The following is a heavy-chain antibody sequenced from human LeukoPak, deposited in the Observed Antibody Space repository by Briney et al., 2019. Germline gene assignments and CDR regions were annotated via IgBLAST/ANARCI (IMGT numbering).Heavy chain of an antibody. Sequence: GGSLRLSCAASGFTFSSYGVHWVRQAPGKGLEWVAFIRYDGSNKYYADSVKGRFTISRDNSMNTLYLQMSSLRAEDTAVYYCAKDRKLHYYDSSGYIDYWGQGTLVTVSS. V-gene: IGHV3-30*02. CDR2: IRYDGSNK. D-gene: IGHD3-22*01. CDR3: AKDRKLHYYDSSGYIDY. CDR1: GFTFSSYG. J-gene: IGHJ4*02.